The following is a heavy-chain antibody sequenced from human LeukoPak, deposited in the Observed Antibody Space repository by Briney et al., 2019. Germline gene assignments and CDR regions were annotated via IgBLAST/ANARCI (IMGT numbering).Heavy chain of an antibody. CDR1: GGSISSSGYY. J-gene: IGHJ4*02. V-gene: IGHV4-39*07. D-gene: IGHD3-10*01. CDR2: IYYSGST. Sequence: SETLSLTCTVSGGSISSSGYYWGWIRQPPGKGLEWIGSIYYSGSTYYNPSLKSRVTISVDTSKNQFSLKLSSVTAADTAVYYCARGRRGSGFDYWGQGTLVTVSS. CDR3: ARGRRGSGFDY.